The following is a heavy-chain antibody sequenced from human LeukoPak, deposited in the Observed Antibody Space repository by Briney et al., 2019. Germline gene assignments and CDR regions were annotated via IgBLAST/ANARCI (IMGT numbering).Heavy chain of an antibody. Sequence: PSETQSLTCAVYGGSFSGYYWSWIRQPPGKGLEWIGYIYYSGSTNYNPSLKSRVTISVDTSKNQFSLKLSSVTAADTAVYYCARAIGQYYYGSGSYYTHWGQGTLVTVSS. V-gene: IGHV4-59*01. D-gene: IGHD3-10*01. J-gene: IGHJ4*02. CDR1: GGSFSGYY. CDR2: IYYSGST. CDR3: ARAIGQYYYGSGSYYTH.